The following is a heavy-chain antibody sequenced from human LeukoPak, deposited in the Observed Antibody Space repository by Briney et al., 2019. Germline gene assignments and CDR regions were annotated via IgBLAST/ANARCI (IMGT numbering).Heavy chain of an antibody. Sequence: PSETLSLTCTVSGGSISSGGYFWTWIRQHPGKGLEWIGSISYSGSTYYNPSLKSRVAISVDSSKNQFSLKLSSVTAADTAVYYCARSGDSSAYYSFWGQGILVTVSS. CDR3: ARSGDSSAYYSF. V-gene: IGHV4-31*03. D-gene: IGHD3-22*01. CDR1: GGSISSGGYF. J-gene: IGHJ4*02. CDR2: ISYSGST.